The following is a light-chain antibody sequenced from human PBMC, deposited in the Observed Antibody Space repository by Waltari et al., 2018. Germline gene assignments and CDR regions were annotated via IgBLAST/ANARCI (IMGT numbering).Light chain of an antibody. J-gene: IGLJ2*01. V-gene: IGLV3-1*01. CDR3: QTWDLITVT. CDR1: NLGHKY. Sequence: SYEVTQPPSVSVSPGQTASLFCSGENLGHKYTSWYQQKTAQSPLLVMHQNNVRPSGIPERFSGSSSGNTATLTISGTQAMDEAVYFCQTWDLITVTFGGGTKLTVL. CDR2: QNN.